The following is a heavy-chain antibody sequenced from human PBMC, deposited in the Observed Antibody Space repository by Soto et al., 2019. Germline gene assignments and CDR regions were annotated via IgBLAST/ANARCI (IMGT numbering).Heavy chain of an antibody. J-gene: IGHJ6*02. CDR2: IYHSGST. CDR3: ARDRREKYYSYGMDV. Sequence: SETLSLTCAVSGGSISSGGYSWSWIRQPPGKGLEWIGYIYHSGSTYYNPSLKSRVTISVDRSKNQFSLKLSSVTAADTAVYYCARDRREKYYSYGMDVWGQGTTVTVSS. CDR1: GGSISSGGYS. D-gene: IGHD1-26*01. V-gene: IGHV4-30-2*01.